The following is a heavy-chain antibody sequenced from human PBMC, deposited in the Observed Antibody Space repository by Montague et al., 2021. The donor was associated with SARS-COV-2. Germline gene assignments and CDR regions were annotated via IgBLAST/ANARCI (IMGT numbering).Heavy chain of an antibody. Sequence: CAISGDSVSRNSATWDWVRQSPSRGREWLGRTYYRSKWYNDYAVSVRGRVTINPDTSKNQFSLQLNSVTPEDTAIYYCTSGREGNYNVMDVWGQGTTVTVSS. D-gene: IGHD1-1*01. CDR1: GDSVSRNSAT. J-gene: IGHJ6*02. CDR2: TYYRSKWYN. CDR3: TSGREGNYNVMDV. V-gene: IGHV6-1*01.